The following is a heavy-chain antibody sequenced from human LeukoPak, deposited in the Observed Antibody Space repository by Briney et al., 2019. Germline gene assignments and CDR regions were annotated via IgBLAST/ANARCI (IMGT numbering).Heavy chain of an antibody. J-gene: IGHJ4*02. CDR3: AKDSTLDSSSPGYFDY. V-gene: IGHV3-23*01. Sequence: GGSLRLSCASSGFTFSSYAMSWVRQAPAKGLEWVSAISGSGGSTYYADSVKGRLTISRDNFKNALCLQMNSLRAEDTAVYYCAKDSTLDSSSPGYFDYWGQGTLVTVSS. CDR2: ISGSGGST. CDR1: GFTFSSYA. D-gene: IGHD6-6*01.